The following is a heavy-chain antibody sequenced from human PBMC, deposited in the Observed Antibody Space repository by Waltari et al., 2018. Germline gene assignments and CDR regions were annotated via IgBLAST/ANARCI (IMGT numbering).Heavy chain of an antibody. D-gene: IGHD1-26*01. J-gene: IGHJ4*02. Sequence: QVQLQESGPGLVKPSETLSLTCTVSGGSISSHYWSWMRQPPGNGLEWIGYNYYSGSTNDNPTLRSRVIVAVHTSKNHFSQKLSAVTAAATAGYYWAGAYYHVDYWGQGTLVTVSS. V-gene: IGHV4-59*11. CDR1: GGSISSHY. CDR3: AGAYYHVDY. CDR2: NYYSGST.